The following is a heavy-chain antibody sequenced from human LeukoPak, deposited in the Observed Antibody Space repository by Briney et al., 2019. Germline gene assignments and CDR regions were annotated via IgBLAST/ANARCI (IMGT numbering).Heavy chain of an antibody. V-gene: IGHV5-51*01. CDR2: IYPGDSDT. Sequence: GEPLKISCKGSGYSFTSYWIGWVRQMPGKGLEWMGIIYPGDSDTRYSPSFQGQVTISADKSISTAYLQWSSLKASDTAMYYCARHRYYYDSSGYYYNHYMDVWGKGTTVTVSS. CDR3: ARHRYYYDSSGYYYNHYMDV. D-gene: IGHD3-22*01. J-gene: IGHJ6*03. CDR1: GYSFTSYW.